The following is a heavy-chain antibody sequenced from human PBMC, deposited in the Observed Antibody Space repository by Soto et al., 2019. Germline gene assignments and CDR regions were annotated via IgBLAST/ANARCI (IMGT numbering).Heavy chain of an antibody. Sequence: GGSLRLSCAASGFTFSSYWMHWVRQAPGKGLVWVSRITTDGSSTTYADSVKGRFTISRDNAKDTLYLQMNSLRAEDTAVYYCARGLPIAAAGTDDYWGQGTLVTVSS. D-gene: IGHD6-13*01. CDR2: ITTDGSST. CDR3: ARGLPIAAAGTDDY. CDR1: GFTFSSYW. J-gene: IGHJ4*02. V-gene: IGHV3-74*01.